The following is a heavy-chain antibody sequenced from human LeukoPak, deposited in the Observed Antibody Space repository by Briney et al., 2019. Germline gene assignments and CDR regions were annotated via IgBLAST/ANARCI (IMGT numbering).Heavy chain of an antibody. CDR1: GFTFSDYY. V-gene: IGHV3-11*04. D-gene: IGHD3-9*01. J-gene: IGHJ3*02. Sequence: GGSLRLSCAASGFTFSDYYMSWIRQAPGKGLEWVSYISSSGSTICYADSVKGRFTISRDNAKNSLYLQMNSLRAEDTAVYYCASTRAYYDILTGYPHAFNIWGQGTMVTVS. CDR3: ASTRAYYDILTGYPHAFNI. CDR2: ISSSGSTI.